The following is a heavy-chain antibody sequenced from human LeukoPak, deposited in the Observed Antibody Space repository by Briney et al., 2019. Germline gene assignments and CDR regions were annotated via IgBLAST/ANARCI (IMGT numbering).Heavy chain of an antibody. CDR1: GFTFRSYA. V-gene: IGHV3-30*04. Sequence: GGALRLSCAASGFTFRSYAMRCVCEAPGKGLGRGAVISYDGGDKYHAHSVKGRFTISRDNYKNTLYLQMNSLRAEDTAVYYCARDETYYYDSSGYEYGYWGQGTLVTVSS. J-gene: IGHJ4*02. CDR3: ARDETYYYDSSGYEYGY. CDR2: ISYDGGDK. D-gene: IGHD3-22*01.